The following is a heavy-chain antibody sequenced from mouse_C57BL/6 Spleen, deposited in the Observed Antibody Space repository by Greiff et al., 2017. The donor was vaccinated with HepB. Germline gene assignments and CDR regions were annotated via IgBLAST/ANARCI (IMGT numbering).Heavy chain of an antibody. V-gene: IGHV5-9*01. J-gene: IGHJ4*01. CDR3: ARHGIYLWAMDY. Sequence: EVKLVESGGGLVKPGGSLKLSCAASGFTFSSYTMSWVRQTPEKRLEWVATISGGGGNTYYPDSVKGRFTISRDNAKNTLYLQMSSLRSEDTALYYCARHGIYLWAMDYWGQGTSVTVSS. CDR2: ISGGGGNT. D-gene: IGHD2-1*01. CDR1: GFTFSSYT.